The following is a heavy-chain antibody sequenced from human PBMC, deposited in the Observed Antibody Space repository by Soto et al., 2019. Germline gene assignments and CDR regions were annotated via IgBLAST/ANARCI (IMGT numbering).Heavy chain of an antibody. CDR1: GGTFSSYV. D-gene: IGHD1-26*01. J-gene: IGHJ4*02. CDR3: ARVGGVGAPPGTDF. V-gene: IGHV1-69*01. CDR2: VIPILGQA. Sequence: QLVQSGAEVKKPGSSVKISCKASGGTFSSYVISWLRQAPGQGIEWMGGVIPILGQAYYAPNLQGRVTITADGSTRTAYMELNRLTSADTAVYFCARVGGVGAPPGTDFWGQGTLVTVSS.